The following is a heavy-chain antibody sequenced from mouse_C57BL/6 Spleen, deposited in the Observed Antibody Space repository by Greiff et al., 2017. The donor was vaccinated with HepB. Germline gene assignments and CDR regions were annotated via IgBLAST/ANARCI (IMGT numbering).Heavy chain of an antibody. CDR1: GYAFSSSW. CDR3: AREGISNYFDY. CDR2: IYPGDGDT. V-gene: IGHV1-82*01. J-gene: IGHJ2*01. Sequence: QVQLQQSGPELVKPGASVKISCKASGYAFSSSWMNWVKQRPGKGLEWIGRIYPGDGDTNYNGKFKGKATLTADKSSSTAYMQLSSLTSEDSAVYCCAREGISNYFDYWGQGTTLTVSS.